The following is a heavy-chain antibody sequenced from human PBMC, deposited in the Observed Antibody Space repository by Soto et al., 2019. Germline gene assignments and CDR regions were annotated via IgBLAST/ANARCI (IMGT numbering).Heavy chain of an antibody. V-gene: IGHV4-59*01. CDR1: AASISGYY. CDR3: VRGSGWYNY. Sequence: QVQLQESGPGLVKPSATLSLTCNVSAASISGYYWSWIRQPPGKRLEWIGYIYSSGRTNYNPSLKSRVTMTVDTSNTQVSPKLSSVTDADTAVYYCVRGSGWYNYWGQGTLVTVSS. D-gene: IGHD6-19*01. J-gene: IGHJ4*02. CDR2: IYSSGRT.